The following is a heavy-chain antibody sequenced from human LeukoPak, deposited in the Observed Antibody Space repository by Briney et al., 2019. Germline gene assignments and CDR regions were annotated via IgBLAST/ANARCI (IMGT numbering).Heavy chain of an antibody. CDR3: ARVASSHDFDY. J-gene: IGHJ4*02. CDR1: GGSISSYY. CDR2: IYYSGST. V-gene: IGHV4-59*01. Sequence: SETLSLTCTVSGGSISSYYWSWIRQPAGKGLEWIGYIYYSGSTNYNPSLKSRVTISVDTSKNQFSLKLSSVTAADTAVYYCARVASSHDFDYWGQGTLVTVSS. D-gene: IGHD6-13*01.